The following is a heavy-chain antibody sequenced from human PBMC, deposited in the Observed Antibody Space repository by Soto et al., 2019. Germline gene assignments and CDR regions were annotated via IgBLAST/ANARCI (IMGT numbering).Heavy chain of an antibody. CDR3: ARDDNLFCFYIKRRSRELRTSFAP. CDR1: GYTLTVYV. V-gene: IGHV1-18*01. D-gene: IGHD2-2*01. J-gene: IGHJ5*02. CDR2: ISAYNGNT. Sequence: VKVSSKTSGYTLTVYVISSVRQAPGQELEWMGWISAYNGNTNYAQKLQGRVTMTTDTSTSTAYMELRSLRSDDTAVYYCARDDNLFCFYIKRRSRELRTSFAPWGQRTLVSVSS.